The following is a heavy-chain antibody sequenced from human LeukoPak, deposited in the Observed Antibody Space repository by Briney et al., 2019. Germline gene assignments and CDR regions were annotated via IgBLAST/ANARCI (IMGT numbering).Heavy chain of an antibody. D-gene: IGHD3-10*01. V-gene: IGHV3-30*02. CDR3: ARGHYGSGNYYAY. J-gene: IGHJ4*02. Sequence: PGGSLRLSCAASGFTFSSYGMHWVRQAPGKGLEWVAFIRFDGSNQYYADSAKGRFTISRDNSKNTLYLQMNSLRTEDTTVYYCARGHYGSGNYYAYWGQGTLVTVSS. CDR1: GFTFSSYG. CDR2: IRFDGSNQ.